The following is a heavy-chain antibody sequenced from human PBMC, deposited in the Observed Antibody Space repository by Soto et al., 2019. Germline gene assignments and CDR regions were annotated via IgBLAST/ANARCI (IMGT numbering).Heavy chain of an antibody. CDR3: GSRIHLCLRQINNGYSG. V-gene: IGHV1-69*12. D-gene: IGHD5-12*01. CDR1: GGTFSTYA. CDR2: IIPMFGTA. Sequence: QVQLVQSGAEVKKPESSVKVSCKAPGGTFSTYAISWVRQAPGQGLEWMGGIIPMFGTANYAQRFQDRVTTTEDESTNTVYMELSSLRYEATAVYFWGSRIHLCLRQINNGYSGWGQGTLVTVSS. J-gene: IGHJ4*02.